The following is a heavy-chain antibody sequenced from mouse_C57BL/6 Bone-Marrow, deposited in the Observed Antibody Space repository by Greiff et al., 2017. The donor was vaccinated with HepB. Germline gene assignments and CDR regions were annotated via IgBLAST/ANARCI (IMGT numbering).Heavy chain of an antibody. D-gene: IGHD2-13*01. J-gene: IGHJ2*01. CDR3: ARRLDY. Sequence: QVQLKEPGAELVMPGASVKLSCKASGYTFTSYWMHWVKQRPGQGLEWIGEIDPSDSYTNYNQKFKGKSTLTVDKSSSTAYMQLSSLTSEDSAVYYCARRLDYWGQGTTLTVSS. CDR2: IDPSDSYT. CDR1: GYTFTSYW. V-gene: IGHV1-69*01.